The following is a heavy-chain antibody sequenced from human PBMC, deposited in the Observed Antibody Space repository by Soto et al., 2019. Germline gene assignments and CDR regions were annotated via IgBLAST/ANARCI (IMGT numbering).Heavy chain of an antibody. CDR1: GYTFTNSG. Sequence: ASVKGSCKASGYTFTNSGFSWVRQAPGQGLEWVGWIRVNNGDTHYAQKLQGRVTMTTDTSTSTAFMELRSLRSDDTAFYYCVRGASLNFDYWGQGTLVTVSS. V-gene: IGHV1-18*01. CDR3: VRGASLNFDY. CDR2: IRVNNGDT. D-gene: IGHD1-26*01. J-gene: IGHJ4*02.